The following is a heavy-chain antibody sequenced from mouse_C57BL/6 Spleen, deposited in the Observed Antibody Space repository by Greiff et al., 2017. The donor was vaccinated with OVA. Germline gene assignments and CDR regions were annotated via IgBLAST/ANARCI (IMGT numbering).Heavy chain of an antibody. Sequence: EVQVVESGEGLVKPGGSLKLSCAASGFTFSSYAMSWVRQTPEKRLEWVAYISSGGDYIHYADTVKGRFTISRDNARNTLYLQMSSLKSEDTAMYYCTSLYYGSSYVWYFDVWGTGTTVTVSS. CDR2: ISSGGDYI. J-gene: IGHJ1*03. CDR3: TSLYYGSSYVWYFDV. V-gene: IGHV5-9-1*02. CDR1: GFTFSSYA. D-gene: IGHD1-1*01.